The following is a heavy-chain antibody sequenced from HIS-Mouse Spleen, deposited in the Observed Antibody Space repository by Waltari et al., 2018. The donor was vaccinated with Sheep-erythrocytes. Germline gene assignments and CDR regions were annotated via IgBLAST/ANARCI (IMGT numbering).Heavy chain of an antibody. CDR2: IYSGGST. CDR3: ARGHPDYGDYDAFDI. Sequence: EVQLVESGGGLIQPGGSLRLSCAASGFTVSSNYMSWVRQAPGTGLEWFSIIYSGGSTYYADSVKGRFTISRDNSKNTLYLQMNSLRAEDTAVYYCARGHPDYGDYDAFDIWGQGTMVTVSS. D-gene: IGHD4-17*01. CDR1: GFTVSSNY. J-gene: IGHJ3*02. V-gene: IGHV3-53*01.